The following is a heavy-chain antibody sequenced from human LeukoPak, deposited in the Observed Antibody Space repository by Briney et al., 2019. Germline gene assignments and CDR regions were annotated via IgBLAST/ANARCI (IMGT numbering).Heavy chain of an antibody. D-gene: IGHD2-2*01. CDR2: ISYDGSNK. Sequence: GGSLRLSCAASGFTFSSYSMNWVRQAPGKGLEWVAVISYDGSNKYYADSVKGRFTISRDNSKNTLYLQMNSLRAEDTAVYYCAKDDDVVVPAAISGPDYWGQGTLVTVSS. V-gene: IGHV3-30*18. CDR3: AKDDDVVVPAAISGPDY. J-gene: IGHJ4*02. CDR1: GFTFSSYS.